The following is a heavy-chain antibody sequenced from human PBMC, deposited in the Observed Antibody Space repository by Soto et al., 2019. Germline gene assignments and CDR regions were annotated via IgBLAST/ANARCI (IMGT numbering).Heavy chain of an antibody. CDR2: IIPILDIA. CDR1: GDTFSRST. D-gene: IGHD1-26*01. V-gene: IGHV1-69*02. J-gene: IGHJ3*02. CDR3: AAGGHGAFDI. Sequence: QVQLVQSGAEVKKPGSSVKVSCKASGDTFSRSTISWVRQAPGQGLEWMGRIIPILDIANYAQKFQGRVTITADKSTSTAYMELSSLRSEDTAVYYCAAGGHGAFDIWGQGTMVTVSS.